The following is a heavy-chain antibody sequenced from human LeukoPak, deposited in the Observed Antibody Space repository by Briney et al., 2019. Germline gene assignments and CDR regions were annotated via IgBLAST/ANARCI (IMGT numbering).Heavy chain of an antibody. Sequence: GESLKISCKGSGYSFTSYWIGWVRRMPGKGLEWMGIIYPGDSDTRYSPCFGGQVTISADKSISTAYLQWSSLKASDTAMYYCARQTTIFGVGPNPRSYNWFDPWGQGTLVTVSS. CDR3: ARQTTIFGVGPNPRSYNWFDP. CDR2: IYPGDSDT. D-gene: IGHD3-3*01. CDR1: GYSFTSYW. J-gene: IGHJ5*02. V-gene: IGHV5-51*01.